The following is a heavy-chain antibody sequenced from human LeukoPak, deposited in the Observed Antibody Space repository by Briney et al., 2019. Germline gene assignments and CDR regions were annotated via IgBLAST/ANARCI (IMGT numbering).Heavy chain of an antibody. D-gene: IGHD3-22*01. CDR2: IYYSGST. CDR1: GGSISSSNYY. J-gene: IGHJ4*02. CDR3: ARLGVTYYYDSSGGAFDY. Sequence: SETLSLTCTVSGGSISSSNYYWGWIRQPPGKGLEWIGSIYYSGSTYYNPSLKSRVTISVDTSKNQFSLKLSSVTAADTAVYYCARLGVTYYYDSSGGAFDYWGQGTLVTVSS. V-gene: IGHV4-39*01.